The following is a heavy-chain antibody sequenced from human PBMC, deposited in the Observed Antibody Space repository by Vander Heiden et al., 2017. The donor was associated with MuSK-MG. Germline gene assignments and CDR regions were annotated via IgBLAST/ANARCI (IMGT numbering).Heavy chain of an antibody. CDR3: ARGKAASYYYGLAVYYMDV. Sequence: QVQLQESGPGLVKPSETLSLTCTVSGGSISSYYWSWIRQPPGKGLEWIGYIYYSGSTNYNPSLKSRVTKSVDTSKNQFSLKLSSVTAADTAVYYCARGKAASYYYGLAVYYMDVWGKGTTVTVSS. CDR1: GGSISSYY. CDR2: IYYSGST. D-gene: IGHD3-10*01. J-gene: IGHJ6*03. V-gene: IGHV4-59*01.